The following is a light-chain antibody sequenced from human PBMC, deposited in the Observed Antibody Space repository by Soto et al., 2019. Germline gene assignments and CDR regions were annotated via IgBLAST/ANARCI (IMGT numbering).Light chain of an antibody. J-gene: IGKJ2*01. Sequence: IQLTQSPSSLSASAGDRVTITCRASQSITNYLNLYQHKPGKAPQLLIYTASNLQSGVPATFIGSGSGTEFTLTISSRQPEHFATYYCQQSYGTQYTFGQGTRLEI. CDR2: TAS. CDR3: QQSYGTQYT. CDR1: QSITNY. V-gene: IGKV1-39*01.